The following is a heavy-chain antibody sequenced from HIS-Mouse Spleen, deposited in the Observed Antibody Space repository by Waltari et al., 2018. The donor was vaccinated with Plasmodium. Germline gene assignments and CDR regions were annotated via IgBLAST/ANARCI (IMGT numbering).Heavy chain of an antibody. CDR3: ASSWYWYFDL. D-gene: IGHD6-13*01. V-gene: IGHV3-7*01. Sequence: LVQPGGSLRLSCAASGFTFCSYWMRWVCQAPGKGGEWVANIKQDGSEKYYVDSVKGRFTISRDNAKNSLYLQMNSLRAEDTAVYYCASSWYWYFDLWGRGTLVTVSS. J-gene: IGHJ2*01. CDR2: IKQDGSEK. CDR1: GFTFCSYW.